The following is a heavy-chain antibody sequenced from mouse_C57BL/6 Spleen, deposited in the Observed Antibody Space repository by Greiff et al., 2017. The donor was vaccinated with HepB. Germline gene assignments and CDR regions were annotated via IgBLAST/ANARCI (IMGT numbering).Heavy chain of an antibody. J-gene: IGHJ2*01. CDR1: GYAFSSSW. V-gene: IGHV1-82*01. CDR2: IYPGDGDT. Sequence: QVQLQQSGPELVKPGASVKISCKASGYAFSSSWMNWVKQRPGKGLEWIGRIYPGDGDTNYNGKFKGKATLTADKSSSTAYMQLSSLTSEDSAVYFCAREGIYYGPYYFDYWGQGTTLTVSS. CDR3: AREGIYYGPYYFDY. D-gene: IGHD1-1*01.